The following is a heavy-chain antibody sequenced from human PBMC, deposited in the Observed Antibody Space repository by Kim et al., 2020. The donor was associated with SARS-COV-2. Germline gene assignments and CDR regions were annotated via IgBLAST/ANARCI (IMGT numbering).Heavy chain of an antibody. CDR1: GFTFSSYA. J-gene: IGHJ6*02. Sequence: GGSLRLSCAASGFTFSSYALRCVRQAPGKGLEWVSAISGSGGSTYYADSVKGRFTISRDNSKNTLYLQMNSLRAEDTAVYYCARGKKGTIFGVVISQGLNYYYYYGMDVWGQGTTVTVSS. D-gene: IGHD3-3*01. CDR3: ARGKKGTIFGVVISQGLNYYYYYGMDV. V-gene: IGHV3-23*01. CDR2: ISGSGGST.